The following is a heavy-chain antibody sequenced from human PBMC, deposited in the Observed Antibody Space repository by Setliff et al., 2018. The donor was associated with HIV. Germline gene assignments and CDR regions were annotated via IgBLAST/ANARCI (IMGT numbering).Heavy chain of an antibody. J-gene: IGHJ4*02. Sequence: SETLSLTCIVSGGSISNTGYYWSWIRQHPGKGLEWIGYVYYSGNTYYNPSLKSRVTISVDTSKNQFSLNLRSVTAADTAVYYCTRGGSMTTLTTWGQGTLVTVSS. D-gene: IGHD4-4*01. CDR3: TRGGSMTTLTT. V-gene: IGHV4-31*03. CDR2: VYYSGNT. CDR1: GGSISNTGYY.